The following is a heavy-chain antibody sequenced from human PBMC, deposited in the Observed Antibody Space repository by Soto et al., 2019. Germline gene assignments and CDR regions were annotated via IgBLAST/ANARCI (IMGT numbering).Heavy chain of an antibody. CDR2: IIPIFGTA. J-gene: IGHJ4*02. D-gene: IGHD1-26*01. Sequence: QVQLVQSGAEVKKPGSSVKVSCKASGGTFSSYAISWVRQAPGQGLEWRGGIIPIFGTANYAPKFQGRVTITADEATSTAYREQSSLRSEDRAVYYRAREAVVGRGYFDYWGQGTLVTVSS. CDR3: AREAVVGRGYFDY. CDR1: GGTFSSYA. V-gene: IGHV1-69*01.